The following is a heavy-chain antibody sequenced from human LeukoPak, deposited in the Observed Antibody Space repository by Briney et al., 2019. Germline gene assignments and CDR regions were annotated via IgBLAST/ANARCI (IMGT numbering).Heavy chain of an antibody. CDR2: IKQDGSEK. V-gene: IGHV3-7*01. CDR1: GFTFSNYW. D-gene: IGHD3-3*01. J-gene: IGHJ4*02. Sequence: PGGSLRLSCAASGFTFSNYWMDWVRQAPGKGLEWVANIKQDGSEKHYVDSVKGRFTISRDNAKNSLYLQMNSLRAEDTAVYSCARDRDFWSGYYIDYWGQGTLVTVSS. CDR3: ARDRDFWSGYYIDY.